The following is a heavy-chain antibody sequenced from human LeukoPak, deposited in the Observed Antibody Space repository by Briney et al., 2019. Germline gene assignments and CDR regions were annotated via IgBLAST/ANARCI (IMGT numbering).Heavy chain of an antibody. CDR1: GGSFSGYY. J-gene: IGHJ5*02. CDR3: ARQKRYFDWFKPNWFDP. D-gene: IGHD3-9*01. V-gene: IGHV4-34*01. CDR2: INHSGST. Sequence: PSETLSLTCAVYGGSFSGYYWSWIRQPPGKGLEWIGEINHSGSTNYNPSLKSRVTISVDTSKNQFSLKLSSVTAADTAVYYCARQKRYFDWFKPNWFDPWGQGTLVTVSS.